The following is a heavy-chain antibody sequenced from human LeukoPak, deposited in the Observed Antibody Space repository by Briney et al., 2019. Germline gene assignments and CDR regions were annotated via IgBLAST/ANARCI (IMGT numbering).Heavy chain of an antibody. V-gene: IGHV4-38-2*02. Sequence: SETLSLTCTVSGYSISSGYYWGWTRQSPGKGLQWIGCIYHSGSTYYNSSLKSRVTISVDTSKNQFSLKLSSVTAADTAVYYCARHEYYDSRGSHYYSYYYMDVWGKGTTVTVSS. D-gene: IGHD3-22*01. J-gene: IGHJ6*03. CDR3: ARHEYYDSRGSHYYSYYYMDV. CDR1: GYSISSGYY. CDR2: IYHSGST.